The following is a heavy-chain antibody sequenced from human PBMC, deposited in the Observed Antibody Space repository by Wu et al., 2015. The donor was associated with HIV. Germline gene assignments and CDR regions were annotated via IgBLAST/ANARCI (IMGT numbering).Heavy chain of an antibody. J-gene: IGHJ4*02. V-gene: IGHV1-2*02. CDR1: GYTFTGYY. Sequence: QVQLVQSGAEVKKPGASVKVSCKASGYTFTGYYMHWVRQAPGQGLEWMGWINLNTGGTNYPQKFQGRVTMTRDTSISTAYMELSSLRSDDTAVYYCARDQFGSGWYEAVDYWGQGTLVTVSS. CDR2: INLNTGGT. CDR3: ARDQFGSGWYEAVDY. D-gene: IGHD6-19*01.